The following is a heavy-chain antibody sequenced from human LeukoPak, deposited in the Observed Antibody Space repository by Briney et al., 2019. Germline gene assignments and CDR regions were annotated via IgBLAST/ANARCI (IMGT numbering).Heavy chain of an antibody. D-gene: IGHD4-17*01. J-gene: IGHJ6*02. CDR3: AGPFYGDYGYYYYSGMDV. Sequence: ASVKVSCKASGYTFTGYYMHWVRQAPGQGLEWMGWIKPNSGGTNYAQKFQGRVTMTRDTSSSTAYMELSRLRSDDPAVYYCAGPFYGDYGYYYYSGMDVWGRGTTVTVSS. CDR2: IKPNSGGT. CDR1: GYTFTGYY. V-gene: IGHV1-2*02.